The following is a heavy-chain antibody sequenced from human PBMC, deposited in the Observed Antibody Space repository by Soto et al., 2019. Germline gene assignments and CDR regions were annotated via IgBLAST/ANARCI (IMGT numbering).Heavy chain of an antibody. Sequence: GASVKVSCKASGYTFTSYGISWVRQAPGQGLEWMGWISAYNGNTNYAQKLQGRVTMTTDTSTSTAYMELRSLRSDDTAVYYCARAYCSSTSCYFAHWGQGALVTVSS. CDR3: ARAYCSSTSCYFAH. V-gene: IGHV1-18*01. D-gene: IGHD2-2*01. CDR1: GYTFTSYG. CDR2: ISAYNGNT. J-gene: IGHJ4*02.